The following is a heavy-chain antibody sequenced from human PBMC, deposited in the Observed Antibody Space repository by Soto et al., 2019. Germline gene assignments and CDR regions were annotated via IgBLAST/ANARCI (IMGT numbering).Heavy chain of an antibody. CDR1: GVSITSYY. CDR3: ERESEDLTSKFDY. Sequence: PSETLSLTCSVSGVSITSYYWAWIRQPPGKGLEWVSSISSTTNYIYYADSMKGRFTVSRDNAKNSVYLEMNSLSAEDTAVYYCERESEDLTSKFDYWGQGTLVTVSS. V-gene: IGHV3-21*01. CDR2: ISSTTNYI. J-gene: IGHJ4*02.